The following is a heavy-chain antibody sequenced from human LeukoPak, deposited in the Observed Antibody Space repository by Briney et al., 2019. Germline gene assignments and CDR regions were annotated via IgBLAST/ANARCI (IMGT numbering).Heavy chain of an antibody. J-gene: IGHJ4*02. CDR1: GGSISSYY. CDR3: ARVSYSSSWYYFDY. CDR2: IYYSGST. V-gene: IGHV4-59*01. Sequence: SETLSLTCTVSGGSISSYYWSWIRQPPGKGLEWIGYIYYSGSTNYNPSLKSRVTISVDTSKNQFSLKLSSVTAADTAVYYCARVSYSSSWYYFDYRGQGTLVTVSS. D-gene: IGHD6-13*01.